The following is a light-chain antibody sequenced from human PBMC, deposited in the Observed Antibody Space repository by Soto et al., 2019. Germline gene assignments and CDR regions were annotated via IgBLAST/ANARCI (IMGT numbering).Light chain of an antibody. V-gene: IGKV1-5*03. CDR2: KAS. CDR1: QSISSW. J-gene: IGKJ1*01. CDR3: QQYNSYVGT. Sequence: DIQMTQSPSTLSASVEDRVTITCRVSQSISSWLAWYQQKPGKAPKLLIYKASSLESGVPSRFSGSGSGTEFTLTISSLQPDDFATYYCQQYNSYVGTFGQGTKVDNK.